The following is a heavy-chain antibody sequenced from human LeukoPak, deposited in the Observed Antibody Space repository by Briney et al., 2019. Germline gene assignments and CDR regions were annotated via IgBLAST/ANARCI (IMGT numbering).Heavy chain of an antibody. CDR1: GGSISSSSYY. D-gene: IGHD4-11*01. CDR2: ISYSGST. Sequence: SETLSLTCTVSGGSISSSSYYWGWIRQPPGKGLEWIGYISYSGSTNYNLSLKSRVTISGDTSKNQFSLKLTSVTAADTAVYYCARATDYPINWLDPWGQGTLVTVSS. J-gene: IGHJ5*02. CDR3: ARATDYPINWLDP. V-gene: IGHV4-61*05.